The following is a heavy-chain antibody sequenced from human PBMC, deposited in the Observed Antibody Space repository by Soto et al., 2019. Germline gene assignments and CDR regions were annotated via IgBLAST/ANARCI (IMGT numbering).Heavy chain of an antibody. CDR2: IIPIFGTA. J-gene: IGHJ1*01. Sequence: SVKVSCKASGGTFSSYAISWVRQAPGQGLEWMGGIIPIFGTANYAQKFQGRVTITADESTSTAYMELSSLRSEDTAVYYCAEYYYDSSGYPAEYFQHWGQGTLVTVSS. CDR1: GGTFSSYA. D-gene: IGHD3-22*01. CDR3: AEYYYDSSGYPAEYFQH. V-gene: IGHV1-69*13.